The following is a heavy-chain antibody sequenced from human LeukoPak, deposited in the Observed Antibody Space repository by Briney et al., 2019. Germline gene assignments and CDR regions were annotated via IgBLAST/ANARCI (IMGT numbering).Heavy chain of an antibody. D-gene: IGHD4-17*01. V-gene: IGHV3-23*01. Sequence: GGSLRLSCAASGFTFSSSAMSWVRQAPGKGLEWVSTISGSGSGSSTYYADSVKGRFTISRDNSKNTLYLQMNSLRAEDTAVYYCAKDSVKVTTVRRVPHYMDVWGKGTTVTISS. CDR2: ISGSGSGSST. CDR3: AKDSVKVTTVRRVPHYMDV. CDR1: GFTFSSSA. J-gene: IGHJ6*03.